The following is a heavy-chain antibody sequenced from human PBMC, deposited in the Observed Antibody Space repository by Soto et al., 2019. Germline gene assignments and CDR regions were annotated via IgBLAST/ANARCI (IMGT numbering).Heavy chain of an antibody. J-gene: IGHJ4*02. D-gene: IGHD6-13*01. CDR3: ASGGYSSSCYRRSFDY. V-gene: IGHV4-28*01. CDR1: GYSISSSNW. Sequence: QVQLQQSGPGLVKPSDTLSLTCAVSGYSISSSNWWGWIRQPPGKGLEWIGYIYYSGSTYYNQSLKSRVTMSVDTPKNQFSLKLSSVTAVDTAVYYCASGGYSSSCYRRSFDYWGQGTLVTFSS. CDR2: IYYSGST.